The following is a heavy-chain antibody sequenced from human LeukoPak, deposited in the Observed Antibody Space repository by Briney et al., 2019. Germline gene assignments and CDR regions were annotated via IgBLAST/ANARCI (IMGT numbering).Heavy chain of an antibody. Sequence: PGESLKISCKGSGYSFTSYWIGWVRQMPGKGLEWMGIIYPGDSDTSYSPSFQGQVTISADKSISTAYLQRSSLKASDTAMYYCARHARERLSNPFDYWGQGTLVTVSS. V-gene: IGHV5-51*01. J-gene: IGHJ4*02. CDR3: ARHARERLSNPFDY. CDR2: IYPGDSDT. CDR1: GYSFTSYW. D-gene: IGHD3-3*01.